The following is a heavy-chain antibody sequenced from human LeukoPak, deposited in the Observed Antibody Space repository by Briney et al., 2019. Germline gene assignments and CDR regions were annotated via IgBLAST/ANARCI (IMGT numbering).Heavy chain of an antibody. CDR1: GGSISSGSYY. D-gene: IGHD3-10*01. V-gene: IGHV4-39*07. Sequence: SQTLSLTCTVSGGSISSGSYYWSWIRQPPGKGLEWIGEINHSGSTNYSPSLKSRVTISVDTSKNQFSLKLSSVTAADTAVYYCAPRISGSYYGAAFDIWGQGTMVTVSS. J-gene: IGHJ3*02. CDR2: INHSGST. CDR3: APRISGSYYGAAFDI.